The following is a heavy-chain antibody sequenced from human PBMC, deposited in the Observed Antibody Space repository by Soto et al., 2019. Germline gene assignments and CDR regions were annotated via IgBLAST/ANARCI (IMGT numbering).Heavy chain of an antibody. V-gene: IGHV4-59*01. CDR2: VDYTGST. D-gene: IGHD3-10*01. CDR3: ARMTSSGTTLF. Sequence: SETLSLTCTVSGGSISSFYWNWIRQPPGKGLEWIGYVDYTGSTNYTPSLKSRVTISVDTSKNQFSLKLTSVTAADTAVDYCARMTSSGTTLFWGQGTLVTVSS. J-gene: IGHJ4*02. CDR1: GGSISSFY.